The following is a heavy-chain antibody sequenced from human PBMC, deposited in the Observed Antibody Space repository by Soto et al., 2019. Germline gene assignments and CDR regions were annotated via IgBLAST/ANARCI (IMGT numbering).Heavy chain of an antibody. J-gene: IGHJ4*01. CDR2: IGTNGGST. D-gene: IGHD3-22*01. CDR1: GFTFCNYA. CDR3: VKPRAYHTNSNAYYPV. Sequence: CGCLRLSCSASGFTFCNYALHWFRQAPGKGLEYVSSIGTNGGSTFYADSVKGRFTISRDNSKNTLYLQMRSLRAEDTAEYYCVKPRAYHTNSNAYYPVWGQGTLVSVSS. V-gene: IGHV3-64D*06.